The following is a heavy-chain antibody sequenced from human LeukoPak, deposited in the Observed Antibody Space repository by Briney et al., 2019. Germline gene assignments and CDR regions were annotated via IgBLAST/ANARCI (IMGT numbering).Heavy chain of an antibody. J-gene: IGHJ4*02. Sequence: GGSLRLSCAASGFTFDDYAMHWVRQAPGKGLVWVSRINTDGSSTAYADSVKGRFTISRDNAKNTLYLQMTSLKAEDTAVYYCARETEPHEYNDFWSGYSDYWGQGTLVTVSS. CDR1: GFTFDDYA. CDR2: INTDGSST. CDR3: ARETEPHEYNDFWSGYSDY. D-gene: IGHD3-3*01. V-gene: IGHV3-74*01.